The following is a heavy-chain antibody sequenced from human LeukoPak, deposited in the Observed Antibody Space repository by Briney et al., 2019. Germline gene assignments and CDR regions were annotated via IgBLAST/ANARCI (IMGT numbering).Heavy chain of an antibody. J-gene: IGHJ5*02. D-gene: IGHD3-10*01. CDR1: GGSISSGGYY. Sequence: SGTLSLTCTVSGGSISSGGYYWSWIRQHPGKGLEWIGYIYYSGSTYYNPSLKSRVTISVDTSKSQFSQKLSSVTAADTAVYYCARYGSGSYGEPNWFDPWGQGTLVTVSS. CDR3: ARYGSGSYGEPNWFDP. V-gene: IGHV4-31*03. CDR2: IYYSGST.